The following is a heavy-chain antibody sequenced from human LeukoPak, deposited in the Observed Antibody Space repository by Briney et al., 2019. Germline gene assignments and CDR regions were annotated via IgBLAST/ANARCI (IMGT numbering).Heavy chain of an antibody. V-gene: IGHV4-4*08. J-gene: IGHJ5*02. Sequence: SETLSLTCSVSGGSVTNYSWSWIRQPPGKGLEWIGYIYSSGNTNYNPSLKSRGTISVDTSKNLFSLKLTSVTAADTAVYYCAREKIGYYDSSGRGWFDPWGQGTLVTVSS. CDR2: IYSSGNT. D-gene: IGHD3-22*01. CDR3: AREKIGYYDSSGRGWFDP. CDR1: GGSVTNYS.